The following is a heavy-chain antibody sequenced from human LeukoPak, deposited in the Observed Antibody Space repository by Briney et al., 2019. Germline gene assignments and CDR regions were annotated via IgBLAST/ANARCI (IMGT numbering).Heavy chain of an antibody. CDR1: GGSISTYY. J-gene: IGHJ5*02. V-gene: IGHV4-4*07. D-gene: IGHD3-3*01. CDR2: IYTSGST. Sequence: SETLSLTCTVSGGSISTYYWSWIRQPAGKGLEWIGRIYTSGSTNYNASLKSRVSMSVDTSKNQFSLKLSSVTAADTAVYYCARGGNIWSGLLGRNWFDPWGQGTLVTVSS. CDR3: ARGGNIWSGLLGRNWFDP.